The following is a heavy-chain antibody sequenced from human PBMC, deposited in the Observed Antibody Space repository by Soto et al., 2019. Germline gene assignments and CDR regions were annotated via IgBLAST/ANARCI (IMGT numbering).Heavy chain of an antibody. CDR2: INHSGST. V-gene: IGHV4-34*01. Sequence: SETLSLTCAVYDGSVSGYYWSWIRQPPGEGLEWIGEINHSGSTNYNPSLKSRVTISIDTSKNQFSLKLNSVTAADTAVYYCASRIDYDSSGSYFDYWGQGTLVTVSS. CDR3: ASRIDYDSSGSYFDY. CDR1: DGSVSGYY. D-gene: IGHD3-22*01. J-gene: IGHJ4*02.